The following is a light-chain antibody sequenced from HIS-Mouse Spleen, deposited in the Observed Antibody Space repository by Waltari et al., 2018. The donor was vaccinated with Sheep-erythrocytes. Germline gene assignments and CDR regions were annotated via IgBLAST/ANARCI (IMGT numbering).Light chain of an antibody. CDR1: SSNIGNNY. J-gene: IGLJ3*02. Sequence: QSVLTQPPSVSAAPGQKVTISCSGSSSNIGNNYLSLYQQLPGTSPKLLIYDNNKRPSGIPDRFSGSKSGTSATLGITGLQTGDEADYYCGTWDSSLSAGRVFGGGTKLTVL. CDR2: DNN. V-gene: IGLV1-51*01. CDR3: GTWDSSLSAGRV.